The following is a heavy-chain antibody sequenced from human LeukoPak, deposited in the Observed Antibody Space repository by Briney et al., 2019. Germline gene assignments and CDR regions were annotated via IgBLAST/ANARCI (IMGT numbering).Heavy chain of an antibody. V-gene: IGHV3-23*01. J-gene: IGHJ4*02. Sequence: GGSLRLSCAASGFTFSSYAMSWVRQAPGKGLEWVSAISGSGGSTYYADSVKGRFTISRDNSKNTLYLQMNSLRAEDTAVYYSAKDRASSGWYYGLVDYWGQGTLVTVSS. CDR1: GFTFSSYA. CDR3: AKDRASSGWYYGLVDY. CDR2: ISGSGGST. D-gene: IGHD6-19*01.